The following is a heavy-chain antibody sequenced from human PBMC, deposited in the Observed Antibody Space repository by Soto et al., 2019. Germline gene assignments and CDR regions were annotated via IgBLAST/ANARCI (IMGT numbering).Heavy chain of an antibody. CDR1: GGSISSYY. J-gene: IGHJ6*02. CDR3: ARDRGAWQYYDFWSGRGYYYGMDV. V-gene: IGHV4-59*01. CDR2: IYYSGST. D-gene: IGHD3-3*01. Sequence: LSLTCTVSGGSISSYYWSWIRQPPGKGLEWIGYIYYSGSTNYNPSLKSRVTISVDTSKNQFSLKLSSVTAADTAVYYCARDRGAWQYYDFWSGRGYYYGMDVWGQGTTVTVSS.